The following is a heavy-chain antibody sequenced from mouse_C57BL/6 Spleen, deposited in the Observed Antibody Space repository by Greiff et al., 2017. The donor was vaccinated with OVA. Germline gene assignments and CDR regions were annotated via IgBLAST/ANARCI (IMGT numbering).Heavy chain of an antibody. Sequence: EVQLQQSGPELVKPEASVKISCKASGYTFTDYYMNWVKQSHGKSLEWIGDINPNNGGTSYNQKFKGKATLTVDKSSSTAYMELRSLTSEDSAVYYCARFYDDYDGYAMDYWGQGTSVTVSS. CDR1: GYTFTDYY. V-gene: IGHV1-26*01. J-gene: IGHJ4*01. CDR2: INPNNGGT. D-gene: IGHD2-4*01. CDR3: ARFYDDYDGYAMDY.